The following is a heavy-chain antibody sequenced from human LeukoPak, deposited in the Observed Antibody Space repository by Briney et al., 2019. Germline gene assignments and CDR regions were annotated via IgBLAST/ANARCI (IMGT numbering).Heavy chain of an antibody. J-gene: IGHJ4*02. CDR2: IRSKANSYAT. CDR1: GFTFSGSA. D-gene: IGHD3-22*01. Sequence: PGGSLRLSCAASGFTFSGSAMHWVRQASGKGLEWVGRIRSKANSYATAYAASVKGRFTISRDDSKNTAYLQMNSLNTEDTAVYYCTTGTMIVVWGQGTLVTVSS. V-gene: IGHV3-73*01. CDR3: TTGTMIVV.